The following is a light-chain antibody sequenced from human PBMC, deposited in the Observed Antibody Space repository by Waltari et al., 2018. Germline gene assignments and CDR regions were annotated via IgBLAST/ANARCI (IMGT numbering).Light chain of an antibody. V-gene: IGKV1-5*03. Sequence: DIQMTQSPSTLSASVGDRVTITCRASQSISNWLAWYQQKPGKAPKLLIYKASILQSGVPSRFSGSGSGTEFTLTISSLQSDDFATYYCQKYKSYWTFGQGTKVEIK. CDR2: KAS. CDR1: QSISNW. J-gene: IGKJ1*01. CDR3: QKYKSYWT.